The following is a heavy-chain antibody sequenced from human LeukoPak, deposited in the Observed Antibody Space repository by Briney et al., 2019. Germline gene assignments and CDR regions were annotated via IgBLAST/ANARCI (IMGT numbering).Heavy chain of an antibody. J-gene: IGHJ5*02. Sequence: SETLSLTCTVSGGSISSYYWSWIRQPAGKGLEWIGRIYTSGSTNYNPSLKSRVTISVDTSKNQFSLKLSSVTAADMAVYYCARVVSGYCSSTSCSNWFDPWGQGTLVTVSS. CDR3: ARVVSGYCSSTSCSNWFDP. CDR2: IYTSGST. V-gene: IGHV4-4*07. CDR1: GGSISSYY. D-gene: IGHD2-2*03.